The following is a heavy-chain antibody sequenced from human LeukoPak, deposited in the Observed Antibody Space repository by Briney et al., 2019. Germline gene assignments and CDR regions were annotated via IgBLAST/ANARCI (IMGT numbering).Heavy chain of an antibody. V-gene: IGHV3-9*01. CDR1: GFTFDDYA. CDR2: ISWNSGSI. Sequence: GGSLRLSCAASGFTFDDYAMHWVRQAPGKGLEWVSGISWNSGSIGYADSVKGRFTISRDNAKNSLYLQMNSLRAEDTALYYCAKGSIRGYDFWSGYSGVAFDIWGQGTMVTVSS. CDR3: AKGSIRGYDFWSGYSGVAFDI. D-gene: IGHD3-3*01. J-gene: IGHJ3*02.